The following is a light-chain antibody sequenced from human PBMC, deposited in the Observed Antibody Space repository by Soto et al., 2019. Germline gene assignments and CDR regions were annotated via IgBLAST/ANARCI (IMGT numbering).Light chain of an antibody. V-gene: IGLV7-46*01. CDR1: TGAVTSGHS. Sequence: QAVVTQEPSLTVSPGGTVTLTCGSNTGAVTSGHSPYWFQQKPGQAPTTLTSDANKRHSWTPARFSTSLLGGKAALTLSGALPEDEAEYFCMLYFSRTWVFGGGTKLTVL. CDR2: DAN. CDR3: MLYFSRTWV. J-gene: IGLJ3*02.